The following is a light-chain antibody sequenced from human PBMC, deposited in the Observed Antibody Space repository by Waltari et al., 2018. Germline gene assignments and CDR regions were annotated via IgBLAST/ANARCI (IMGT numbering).Light chain of an antibody. V-gene: IGKV3-11*01. CDR1: QSIGTF. J-gene: IGKJ1*01. Sequence: EIVLTQSPATLSLSPGDRATLSCRASQSIGTFLAWLQQKPGQAPSLLIYDASSRATDIPARFSGAGSGTDSTLTISSLEPEDFAVYFCQQRSDWPRTFGQGTRVEIK. CDR2: DAS. CDR3: QQRSDWPRT.